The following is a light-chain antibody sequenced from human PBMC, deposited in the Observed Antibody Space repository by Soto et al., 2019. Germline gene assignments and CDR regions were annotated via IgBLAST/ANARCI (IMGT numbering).Light chain of an antibody. V-gene: IGKV1-5*03. Sequence: DIQMTQSPSTLSASVGDRVSITCRASQSISKQLAWYQQKPGKAPNLLIYQASNLETGVPSRFTGSGSGTEFTLTISSLQPEDLATYYCLQYQSYWTFGQGTTVEVK. CDR2: QAS. CDR1: QSISKQ. J-gene: IGKJ1*01. CDR3: LQYQSYWT.